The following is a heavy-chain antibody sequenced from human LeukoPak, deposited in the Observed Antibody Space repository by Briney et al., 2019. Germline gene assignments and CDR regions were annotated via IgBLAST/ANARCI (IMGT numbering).Heavy chain of an antibody. CDR1: GFTFKSYG. CDR2: ITGAGSST. D-gene: IGHD5-18*01. V-gene: IGHV3-23*01. CDR3: ARKVAVAMDLDY. J-gene: IGHJ4*02. Sequence: GGSLRLSCAASGFTFKSYGMSWVRQVPGKGLEWVSSITGAGSSTKYADSVNGRFTISRDNSKDTLSLQMTGLRAEDTAVYYCARKVAVAMDLDYWGQGTLVTVSS.